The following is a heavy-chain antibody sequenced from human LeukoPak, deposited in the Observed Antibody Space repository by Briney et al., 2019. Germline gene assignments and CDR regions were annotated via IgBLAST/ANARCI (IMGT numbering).Heavy chain of an antibody. CDR3: AGSRGWWGGY. CDR2: ISISGTAI. CDR1: LFTSRGYE. V-gene: IGHV3-48*03. Sequence: PGGSPRLSSEPSLFTSRGYEMRAGPQAPGEGGEWVSYISISGTAIYYADSVEGRFTISRDNAKNSLYLQMNSLRAEDTAVYYCAGSRGWWGGYWGQRTLVTVSS. J-gene: IGHJ4*02. D-gene: IGHD6-19*01.